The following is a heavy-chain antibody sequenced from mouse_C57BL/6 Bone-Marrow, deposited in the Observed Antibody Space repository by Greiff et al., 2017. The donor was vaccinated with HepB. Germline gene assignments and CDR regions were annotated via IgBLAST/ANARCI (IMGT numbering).Heavy chain of an antibody. CDR3: TSHFSGGYYGY. Sequence: VQLQQSGAELVRPGASVKLSCTASGFNIKDDYMHWVKQRPEQGLEWIGWIDPENGDTEYASKFQGKATITADTSSNTAYLQLSSLTSEDTAVYYCTSHFSGGYYGYWGQGTTLTVSS. J-gene: IGHJ2*01. D-gene: IGHD2-3*01. V-gene: IGHV14-4*01. CDR2: IDPENGDT. CDR1: GFNIKDDY.